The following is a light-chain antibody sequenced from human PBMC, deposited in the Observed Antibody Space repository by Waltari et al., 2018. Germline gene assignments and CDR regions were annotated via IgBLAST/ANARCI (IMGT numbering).Light chain of an antibody. V-gene: IGKV3-11*01. J-gene: IGKJ4*01. CDR2: GAS. CDR3: QRYSNSPLT. CDR1: QSVANY. Sequence: VILTQSPATLSLSPGERATLSCRASQSVANYLAWYQQKPGQAPRLLIYGASSRATCIPDRFSGTGSGTEFTLTISSLEPEDFAVYFCQRYSNSPLTFGGGTKVEIK.